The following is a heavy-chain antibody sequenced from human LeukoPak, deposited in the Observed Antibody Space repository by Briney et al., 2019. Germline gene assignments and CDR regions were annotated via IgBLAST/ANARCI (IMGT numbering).Heavy chain of an antibody. J-gene: IGHJ4*02. CDR1: GYTFTSYY. V-gene: IGHV1-46*01. CDR3: AKSIPAIAVAVSTRQ. D-gene: IGHD6-19*01. CDR2: INPSGGST. Sequence: ASVKVSCKASGYTFTSYYMHWVRQAPGQGLEWMGIINPSGGSTSYAQKFQGRVTITRDMSTSTVYMELSSLRSEDTAVYYCAKSIPAIAVAVSTRQWGQGTLVTVSS.